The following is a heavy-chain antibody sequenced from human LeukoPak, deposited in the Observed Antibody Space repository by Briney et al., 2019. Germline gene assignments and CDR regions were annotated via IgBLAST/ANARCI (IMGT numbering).Heavy chain of an antibody. CDR3: ARANPPHTCDL. V-gene: IGHV4-31*03. J-gene: IGHJ2*01. D-gene: IGHD2-8*01. CDR2: IYYSGST. CDR1: GGSISSGGYY. Sequence: NASETLSLTCIVSGGSISSGGYYWSWIRQHPGKGLEWIGYIYYSGSTYYNPSLKSRFTISINTSKNQFSLQLSSVTAADTAVYYCARANPPHTCDLWGRGTLVTVSS.